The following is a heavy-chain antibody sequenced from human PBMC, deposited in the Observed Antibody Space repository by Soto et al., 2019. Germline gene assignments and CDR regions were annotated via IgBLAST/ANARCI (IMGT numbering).Heavy chain of an antibody. J-gene: IGHJ4*02. CDR3: ARDRPLRYFDWAPKAYYFDY. CDR2: IYHSGGT. CDR1: GGSISSSNW. Sequence: SETLSLTCAVSGGSISSSNWWSWVRQPPGKGLEWIGEIYHSGGTNYNPSLKSRVTISVDKSKNQFSLKLSSVTAADTAVYYCARDRPLRYFDWAPKAYYFDYWGQGTLVTVSS. D-gene: IGHD3-9*01. V-gene: IGHV4-4*02.